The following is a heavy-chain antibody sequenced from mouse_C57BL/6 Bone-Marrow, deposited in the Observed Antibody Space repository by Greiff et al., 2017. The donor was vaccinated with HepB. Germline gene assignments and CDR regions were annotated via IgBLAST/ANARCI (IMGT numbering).Heavy chain of an antibody. CDR3: ARTALYSPTGFAY. CDR1: GYTFTDYY. Sequence: VKLMESGAELVRPGASVKLSCKASGYTFTDYYINWVKQRPGQGLEWIARICPGSGNTYYNEKFKGKTTLTAEKSSSTAYMQLSSLTSEDSAVYCCARTALYSPTGFAYWGKGTLVTVSA. J-gene: IGHJ3*01. CDR2: ICPGSGNT. D-gene: IGHD2-1*01. V-gene: IGHV1-76*01.